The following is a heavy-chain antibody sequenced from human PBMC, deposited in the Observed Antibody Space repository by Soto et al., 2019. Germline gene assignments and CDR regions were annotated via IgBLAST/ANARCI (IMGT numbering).Heavy chain of an antibody. CDR2: INPSGGST. J-gene: IGHJ6*02. Sequence: QVELVQSGAEVKKPGASVKVSCKASGYTFTSYYMHWVRQAPGQGLEWMGIINPSGGSTSYAQKFQGRVTMTRDTSTSTVYMELSSLRSEDTAVYYCARDYDGYSSSLNGMDVWGQGTTVTVSS. CDR3: ARDYDGYSSSLNGMDV. D-gene: IGHD6-13*01. CDR1: GYTFTSYY. V-gene: IGHV1-46*01.